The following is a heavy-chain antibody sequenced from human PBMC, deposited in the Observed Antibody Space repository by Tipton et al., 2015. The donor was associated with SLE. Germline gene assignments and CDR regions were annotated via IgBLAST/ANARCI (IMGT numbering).Heavy chain of an antibody. CDR3: AKRPVGTIFHFDS. Sequence: SLRLSCAVSGFTFNNYAMSWVRQAPGKGLEWVSSITASGRNTYYADSVKGRFIISRDNSKDTLYLQMNSLRAEDTALYYCAKRPVGTIFHFDSWGQGTLVTVSS. CDR2: ITASGRNT. V-gene: IGHV3-23*01. CDR1: GFTFNNYA. J-gene: IGHJ4*02. D-gene: IGHD1-14*01.